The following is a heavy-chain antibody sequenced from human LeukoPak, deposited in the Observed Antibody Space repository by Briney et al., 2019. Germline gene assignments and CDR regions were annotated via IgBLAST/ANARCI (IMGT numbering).Heavy chain of an antibody. J-gene: IGHJ6*03. CDR1: GYTFTSYD. D-gene: IGHD6-13*01. CDR3: ARAAAGRSWYSRGYYYNYMDV. CDR2: MNPNSGNT. V-gene: IGHV1-8*03. Sequence: RASVKVSCKASGYTFTSYDINWVRQATGQGLEWMGWMNPNSGNTGYAQKFQGRVTTTRNTSISTAYMELSSLRSEDTAVYSCARAAAGRSWYSRGYYYNYMDVGGKGTTVTVSS.